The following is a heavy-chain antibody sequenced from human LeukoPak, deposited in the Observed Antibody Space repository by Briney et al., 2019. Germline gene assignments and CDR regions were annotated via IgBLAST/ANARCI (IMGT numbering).Heavy chain of an antibody. CDR2: IYHSGST. J-gene: IGHJ4*02. Sequence: PSETLSLTCTVSRYDINSVYYWGWIRQPPGKGLEWIGSIYHSGSTYYNASRKSRVTISMDTSRNKFSLNLNSVTAADTAVYYCARAGGYYGSGSFLDYWGQGLLVTVSS. CDR3: ARAGGYYGSGSFLDY. V-gene: IGHV4-38-2*02. D-gene: IGHD3-10*01. CDR1: RYDINSVYY.